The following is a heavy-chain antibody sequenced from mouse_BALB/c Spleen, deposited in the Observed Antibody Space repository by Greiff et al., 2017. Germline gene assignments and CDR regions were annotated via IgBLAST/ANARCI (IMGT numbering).Heavy chain of an antibody. CDR3: AILSYYYAGAY. CDR2: INPDSSTI. V-gene: IGHV4-1*02. CDR1: GFDFSRYW. J-gene: IGHJ3*01. Sequence: EVKLMESGGGLVQPGGSLKLSCAASGFDFSRYWMSWVRQAPGKGLEWIGEINPDSSTINYTPSLKDKFIISRDNAKNTLYLQMSKVRSEDTALDYCAILSYYYAGAYWGQGTLVTVSA. D-gene: IGHD1-1*01.